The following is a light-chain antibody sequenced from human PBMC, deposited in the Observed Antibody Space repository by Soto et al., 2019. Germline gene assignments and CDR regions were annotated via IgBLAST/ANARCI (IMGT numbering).Light chain of an antibody. Sequence: EIVLTQSPGTLSMSPGERATLSCRASQSVSNNYLAWYQQKPGQAPRLLIFAASSRATGIPDRFSGSGSGTDFTLTINRLEPEDSAVYYCQQYGGSPWTFGQGTKVDIK. J-gene: IGKJ1*01. CDR2: AAS. CDR3: QQYGGSPWT. CDR1: QSVSNNY. V-gene: IGKV3-20*01.